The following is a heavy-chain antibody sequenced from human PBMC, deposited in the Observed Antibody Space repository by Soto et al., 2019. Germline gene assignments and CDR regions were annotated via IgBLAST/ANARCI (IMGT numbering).Heavy chain of an antibody. CDR1: GGSFSGYY. V-gene: IGHV4-34*01. CDR3: ARRGWSQYYYYMDV. CDR2: INHSGST. D-gene: IGHD6-19*01. Sequence: SETLSLTCAVYGGSFSGYYWSWIRQPPGKGLEWIGEINHSGSTNYNPSLKSRVTISVDTSKNQFSLKLSSVTAADTAVYYCARRGWSQYYYYMDVWGKGTTVTVSS. J-gene: IGHJ6*03.